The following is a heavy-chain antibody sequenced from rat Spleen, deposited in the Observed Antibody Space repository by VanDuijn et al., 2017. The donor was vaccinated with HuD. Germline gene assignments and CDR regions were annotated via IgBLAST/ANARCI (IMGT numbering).Heavy chain of an antibody. J-gene: IGHJ2*01. CDR2: IGYSGST. D-gene: IGHD1-9*01. V-gene: IGHV3-1*01. CDR3: ARYGYNLFDY. CDR1: GYSITSNY. Sequence: EVQLRESGPGLVKSSQSLSLTCSVTGYSITSNYWGLNRKFPGNKMEWIGYIGYSGSTSYNPSLKSRISITRDTSKNQFFLQLNSVTTEDTATYYCARYGYNLFDYWGQGVMVTVSS.